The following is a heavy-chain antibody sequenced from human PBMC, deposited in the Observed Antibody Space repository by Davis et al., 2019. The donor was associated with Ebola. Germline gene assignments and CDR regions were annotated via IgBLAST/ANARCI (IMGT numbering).Heavy chain of an antibody. CDR2: INNDGSIT. CDR3: AREDRRYCSSSSCSYIDY. D-gene: IGHD2-2*01. V-gene: IGHV3-74*01. J-gene: IGHJ4*02. CDR1: GFTFSNFW. Sequence: HTGGSLRLSCAASGFTFSNFWMHWVRQAPGKGLVCVSRINNDGSITNYADSVKGRFTISRDNSKNTLYLQMNSLRAEDTAIYYCAREDRRYCSSSSCSYIDYWGQGTLVTVSS.